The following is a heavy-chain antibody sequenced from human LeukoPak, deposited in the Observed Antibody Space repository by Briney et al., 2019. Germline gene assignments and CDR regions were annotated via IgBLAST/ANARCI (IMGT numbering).Heavy chain of an antibody. V-gene: IGHV1-18*01. J-gene: IGHJ4*02. Sequence: GASLKVSSKASGYTFTSYGISWVRQAPGHGLEWMGWMSAYNGNTKYAQKLQDRVTTTTDTSTTTAYLEVRSPTSDDTAVYYCARGSAMAQKQLVRHFDSWGQGTLVIVSS. CDR3: ARGSAMAQKQLVRHFDS. D-gene: IGHD6-6*01. CDR2: MSAYNGNT. CDR1: GYTFTSYG.